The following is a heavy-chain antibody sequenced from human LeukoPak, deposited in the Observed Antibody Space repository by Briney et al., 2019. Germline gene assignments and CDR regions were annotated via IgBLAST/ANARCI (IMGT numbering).Heavy chain of an antibody. D-gene: IGHD2-2*01. CDR3: ARVGDCSSTSCYWGVSYYYYMDV. V-gene: IGHV4-30-2*01. CDR2: IYHSGST. J-gene: IGHJ6*03. Sequence: SQTLSLTCTVSGGSISSGGYYWSWIRQPPGKGLEWIGYIYHSGSTYYNPSLKSRVTISVDRSKNQFSLKLSSVTAADTAVYYCARVGDCSSTSCYWGVSYYYYMDVWGKGTTVTVSS. CDR1: GGSISSGGYY.